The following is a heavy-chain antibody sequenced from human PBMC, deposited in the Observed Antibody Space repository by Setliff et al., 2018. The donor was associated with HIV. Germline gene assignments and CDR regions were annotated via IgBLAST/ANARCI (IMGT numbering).Heavy chain of an antibody. CDR2: IKSKTDGETT. CDR3: TTAYYDFWSGPN. D-gene: IGHD3-3*01. V-gene: IGHV3-15*01. J-gene: IGHJ4*02. Sequence: GSLRLSCVASGITFTNAWMSRVRQAPGKGLEWVGRIKSKTDGETTDYAAPVTDRFTISRDDSKDTLYLEMNSLKTEDTGVYYCTTAYYDFWSGPNWGQGTLVTVSS. CDR1: GITFTNAW.